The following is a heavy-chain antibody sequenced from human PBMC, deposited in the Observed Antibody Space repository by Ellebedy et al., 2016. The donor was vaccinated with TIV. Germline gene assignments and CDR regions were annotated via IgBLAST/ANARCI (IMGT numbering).Heavy chain of an antibody. D-gene: IGHD4-17*01. CDR1: GDSASRDNW. CDR2: LYQNGNT. CDR3: AREMAPVTPTDAFDI. Sequence: MPSETLSLTCTVSGDSASRDNWRSWVRQPPGKGLEWIGELYQNGNTNYNLSLKSRVPISLDKSRNQLSLRLSSVTAADTAVYYCAREMAPVTPTDAFDIWGQGTMVTVSS. V-gene: IGHV4-4*02. J-gene: IGHJ3*02.